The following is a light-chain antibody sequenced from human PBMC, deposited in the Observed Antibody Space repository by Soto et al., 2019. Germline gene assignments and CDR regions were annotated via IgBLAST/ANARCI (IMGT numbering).Light chain of an antibody. CDR1: QKIRGF. V-gene: IGKV1-5*01. CDR3: QQYNTYAS. J-gene: IGKJ5*01. CDR2: DAS. Sequence: IQLTQCPSFLSASVGDRVTIACRASQKIRGFFNCCRQKPGKAPNALIXDASSLKSGVPARFSGSVSGTEFTLTISSLHPDECATYYCQQYNTYASFGQGTRLEI.